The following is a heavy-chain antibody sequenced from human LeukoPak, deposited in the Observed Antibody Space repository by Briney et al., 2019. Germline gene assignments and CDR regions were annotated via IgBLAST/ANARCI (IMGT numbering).Heavy chain of an antibody. CDR3: AKGNHFFGSGSYRWFDP. J-gene: IGHJ5*02. D-gene: IGHD3-10*01. CDR2: ASYDGSNK. Sequence: PGRSLRLSCAASGFTFSSYAMHWVRQAPGKGLEWVAVASYDGSNKYYADSVKGRLTTSRDNSKNTLYLQMNSLRAEDTAVYYSAKGNHFFGSGSYRWFDPWGQGTLVTVSS. CDR1: GFTFSSYA. V-gene: IGHV3-30*04.